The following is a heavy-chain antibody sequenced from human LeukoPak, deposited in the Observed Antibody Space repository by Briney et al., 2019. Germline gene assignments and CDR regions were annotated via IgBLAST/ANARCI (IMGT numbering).Heavy chain of an antibody. V-gene: IGHV3-23*01. Sequence: PGGSLRLSCAASGFTFSSYNMNWVRQAPGKGLEWVSAISGRGGSTYYADSVKGRFTISRDNSKNTLYLQMNSLRAEGTAVYYCAKPTGVNTVTAPFEYWGQGTLGTVSS. D-gene: IGHD4-17*01. CDR1: GFTFSSYN. J-gene: IGHJ4*02. CDR2: ISGRGGST. CDR3: AKPTGVNTVTAPFEY.